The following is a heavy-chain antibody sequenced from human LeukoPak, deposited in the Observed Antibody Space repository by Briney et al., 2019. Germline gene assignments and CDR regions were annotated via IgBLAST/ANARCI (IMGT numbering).Heavy chain of an antibody. D-gene: IGHD3-10*01. CDR2: INHSGST. CDR1: GGSFSGYY. V-gene: IGHV4-34*01. Sequence: PSETLSLTCAVYGGSFSGYYWSWIRQPPGKGLEWIGEINHSGSTNYNPSLKSRVTISVDTSKNQFSLKLSSVTAADTAVYYCARGSGTWSHWGQGTLVTVSS. J-gene: IGHJ4*02. CDR3: ARGSGTWSH.